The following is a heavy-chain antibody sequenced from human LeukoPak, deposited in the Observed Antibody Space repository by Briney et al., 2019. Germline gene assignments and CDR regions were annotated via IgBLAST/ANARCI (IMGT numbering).Heavy chain of an antibody. Sequence: PGGSLRRSCAASGFTFDDYAMHWVGQAPGKGLEWVSGISWSSGSIGYADSVKGRFTMSRDNAKNSLYLQMNSLRAEDTALYYCAKDIGRGDPVKQYKAGEYYYYGMDVWGQGTTVTVSS. CDR1: GFTFDDYA. J-gene: IGHJ6*02. V-gene: IGHV3-9*01. D-gene: IGHD3-16*01. CDR3: AKDIGRGDPVKQYKAGEYYYYGMDV. CDR2: ISWSSGSI.